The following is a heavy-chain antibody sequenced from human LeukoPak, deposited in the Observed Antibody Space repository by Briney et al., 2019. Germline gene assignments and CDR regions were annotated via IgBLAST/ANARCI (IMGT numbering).Heavy chain of an antibody. D-gene: IGHD6-25*01. CDR3: ARNGLVAARHWFDP. J-gene: IGHJ5*02. CDR2: VYDSGST. Sequence: SETLSLTCTVSGGPITSNFWSWIRQSPGKGLEWIGYVYDSGSTNYNPSLKNRVTISADTSKNQFSLKVTSVTAADTAVYYCARNGLVAARHWFDPWGQGTLVIVSS. CDR1: GGPITSNF. V-gene: IGHV4-59*01.